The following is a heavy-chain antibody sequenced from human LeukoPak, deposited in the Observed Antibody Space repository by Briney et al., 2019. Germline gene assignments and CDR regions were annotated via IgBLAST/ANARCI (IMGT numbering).Heavy chain of an antibody. CDR1: GFSIGDFG. Sequence: GGSLRLSCTTSGFSIGDFGMSWVRQAPGKGLEWVGFIRDKTYGRTTEYAASVKGRFTISRDDSKSIAYLQMNSLKIEDTAVYYCTRVDRAEEFLEWVFDYWGQGTLVTVSS. J-gene: IGHJ4*02. D-gene: IGHD3-3*01. V-gene: IGHV3-49*04. CDR3: TRVDRAEEFLEWVFDY. CDR2: IRDKTYGRTT.